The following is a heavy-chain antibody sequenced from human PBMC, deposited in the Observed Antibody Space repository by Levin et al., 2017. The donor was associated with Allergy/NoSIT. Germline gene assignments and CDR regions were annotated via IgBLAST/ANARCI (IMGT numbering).Heavy chain of an antibody. D-gene: IGHD3-10*01. V-gene: IGHV4-34*01. Sequence: GSLRLSCAVYGGSFSGYYWSWIRQPPGKGLEWIGEINHSGSTNYNPSLKSRVTISEDTSKNQFSLKLSSVTAADTAVYYCARRGRYYYYMDVWGKGTTVTVSS. CDR1: GGSFSGYY. CDR2: INHSGST. J-gene: IGHJ6*03. CDR3: ARRGRYYYYMDV.